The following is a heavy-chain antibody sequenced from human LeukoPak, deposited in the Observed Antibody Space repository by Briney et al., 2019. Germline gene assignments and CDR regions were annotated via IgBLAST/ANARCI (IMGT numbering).Heavy chain of an antibody. D-gene: IGHD1-26*01. V-gene: IGHV4-39*01. J-gene: IGHJ4*02. CDR1: GGSISSSSYY. CDR2: IYYSGST. Sequence: SETLSLTCTVSGGSISSSSYYWGWIRQPPGKGLEWIGSIYYSGSTYYNPSLKSRVTISVDTSKNQFSLKLSSVTAADTAVYYCAKGGSYVWLERFDYWGQGTLVTVSS. CDR3: AKGGSYVWLERFDY.